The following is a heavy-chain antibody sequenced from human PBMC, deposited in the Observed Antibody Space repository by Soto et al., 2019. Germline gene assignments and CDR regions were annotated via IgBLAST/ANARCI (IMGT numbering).Heavy chain of an antibody. V-gene: IGHV3-48*02. CDR2: MSIWSETI. J-gene: IGHJ4*02. D-gene: IGHD2-15*01. CDR3: TRDILELLHGY. Sequence: PGGSLSLSCAASGFSFSSHSMKWVRQAPGKGLEWVAYMSIWSETIYYADSVKGRFTISRDNAKNSLYLQLHGLTDEDTAGYYCTRDILELLHGYWGRG. CDR1: GFSFSSHS.